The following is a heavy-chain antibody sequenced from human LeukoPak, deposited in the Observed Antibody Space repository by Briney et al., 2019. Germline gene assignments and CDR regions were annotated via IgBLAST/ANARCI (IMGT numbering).Heavy chain of an antibody. V-gene: IGHV1-8*01. CDR1: GYTITSYD. D-gene: IGHD3-3*01. CDR3: AKTPYDFWSGSYGMDV. Sequence: ASVKVSCKASGYTITSYDINWVRQATGQGLEWMGWMNPNSGNTGYAQKFQGRVTMTRNTSISTAYMELSSLRSEDTAVYYCAKTPYDFWSGSYGMDVWGQGTTVTVSS. J-gene: IGHJ6*02. CDR2: MNPNSGNT.